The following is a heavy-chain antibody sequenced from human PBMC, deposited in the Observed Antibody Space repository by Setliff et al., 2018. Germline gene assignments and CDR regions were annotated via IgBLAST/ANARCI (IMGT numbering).Heavy chain of an antibody. CDR2: INAGNGNT. Sequence: ASVKVSCKASGYTFTSYAMHWVRQAPGQRLEWMGWINAGNGNTNYAQKLQGRVTMTTDTSTSTAYMELRSLRSDDTAVYYCARDPREGDYGDSYAAYYYYGMDVWGQGTTVTVSS. CDR3: ARDPREGDYGDSYAAYYYYGMDV. V-gene: IGHV1-3*01. J-gene: IGHJ6*02. CDR1: GYTFTSYA. D-gene: IGHD4-17*01.